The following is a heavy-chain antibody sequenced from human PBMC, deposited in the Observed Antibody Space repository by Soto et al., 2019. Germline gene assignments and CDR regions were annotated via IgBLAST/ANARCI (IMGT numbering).Heavy chain of an antibody. CDR1: GFTFSSYG. CDR2: ISYDGSNK. D-gene: IGHD6-6*01. Sequence: PGGSLRLSWAASGFTFSSYGMRWVRQAPGKGLEWVAVISYDGSNKYYADSVKGRFTISRDNSKNTLYLQMNSLRAEDTAVYYCAKESLRLVIRNWLDPWGQGTLVTVSS. J-gene: IGHJ5*02. V-gene: IGHV3-30*18. CDR3: AKESLRLVIRNWLDP.